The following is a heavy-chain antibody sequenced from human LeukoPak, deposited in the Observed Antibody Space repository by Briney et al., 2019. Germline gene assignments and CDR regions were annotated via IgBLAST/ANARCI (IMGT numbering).Heavy chain of an antibody. Sequence: GTSVKVSCEASGYTFTGYYMHWVRQAPGQGLEWMGWIDPKRGGTKYAQKFQGRVTMTRDTSISATYMELSSLRSNDTAVYYCARDVGHCGGTWPIFDYWGQGTLVTVSS. CDR2: IDPKRGGT. D-gene: IGHD2-21*01. J-gene: IGHJ4*02. CDR3: ARDVGHCGGTWPIFDY. V-gene: IGHV1-2*02. CDR1: GYTFTGYY.